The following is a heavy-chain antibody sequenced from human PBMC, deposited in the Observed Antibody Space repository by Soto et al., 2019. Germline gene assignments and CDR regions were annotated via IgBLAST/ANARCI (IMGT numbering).Heavy chain of an antibody. CDR1: GGTFSSYA. J-gene: IGHJ5*02. D-gene: IGHD2-15*01. Sequence: SVKVSCKASGGTFSSYAISWVRQAPGQGLEWMGGIIPIFGTANYAQKFQGRVTITADESTSTAYMELSSLRSEDTAVYYCAPDTIRSSWWYWFDPWGQGNLVTVSS. CDR3: APDTIRSSWWYWFDP. CDR2: IIPIFGTA. V-gene: IGHV1-69*13.